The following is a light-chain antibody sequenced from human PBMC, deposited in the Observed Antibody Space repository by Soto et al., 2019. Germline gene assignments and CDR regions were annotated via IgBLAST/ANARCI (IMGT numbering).Light chain of an antibody. CDR2: EVN. CDR3: SSYAGINNLGV. CDR1: SSDVGGYKY. V-gene: IGLV2-8*01. Sequence: QSALTQPPSASGSPGQSVTMSCTGTSSDVGGYKYVSWYQQHPGKAPKLMIFEVNKRPSGVPDRFSGSKSGNTASLTVSGPQAEDEADYYCSSYAGINNLGVFGTGTKLTVL. J-gene: IGLJ1*01.